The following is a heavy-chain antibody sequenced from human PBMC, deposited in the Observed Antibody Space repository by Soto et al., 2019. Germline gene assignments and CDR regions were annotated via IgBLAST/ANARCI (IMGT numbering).Heavy chain of an antibody. Sequence: GASVKVSCKASGYTFTSYGISWVRQAPGQGLEWMGWISAYNGNTNYAQKLQGRVTMTTDTSTSTAYMELRSLRSDDTAVYYCARDTSLAAPDAFDIWGQGTMVTVSS. CDR2: ISAYNGNT. CDR1: GYTFTSYG. V-gene: IGHV1-18*01. J-gene: IGHJ3*02. D-gene: IGHD6-6*01. CDR3: ARDTSLAAPDAFDI.